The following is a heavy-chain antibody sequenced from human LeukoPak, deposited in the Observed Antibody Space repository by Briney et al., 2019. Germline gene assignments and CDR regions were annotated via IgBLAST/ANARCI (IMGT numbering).Heavy chain of an antibody. J-gene: IGHJ5*02. D-gene: IGHD3-10*01. CDR2: IYYSGGT. CDR1: GGSISSYY. Sequence: SETLSLTCTVSGGSISSYYWSWIRQPPGRGLEWIGYIYYSGGTNYNPSLKSRVTISVDTSKNQFSLKLSSVTAADTAVYYCARQRGSGSRINWFDPWGQGTLVTVSS. CDR3: ARQRGSGSRINWFDP. V-gene: IGHV4-59*01.